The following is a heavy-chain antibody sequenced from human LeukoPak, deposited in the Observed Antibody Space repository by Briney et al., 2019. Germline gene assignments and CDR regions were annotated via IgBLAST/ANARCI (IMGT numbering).Heavy chain of an antibody. CDR3: ARHLPGYCSSTSCSKHGGNWFDP. V-gene: IGHV4-39*01. Sequence: PSETLSLTCTVSGGSISSSSYYWGWIRQPPGKGLEWIGSIYYSGSTYYNPSLKSRVTISVDTSKNQFSLKLSSVTAADTAVYYCARHLPGYCSSTSCSKHGGNWFDPWGQGTLVTVSS. D-gene: IGHD2-2*01. J-gene: IGHJ5*02. CDR1: GGSISSSSYY. CDR2: IYYSGST.